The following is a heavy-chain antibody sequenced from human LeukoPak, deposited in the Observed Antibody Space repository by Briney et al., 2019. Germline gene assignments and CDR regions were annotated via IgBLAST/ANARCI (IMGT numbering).Heavy chain of an antibody. CDR1: GGSISSSDFN. CDR3: AGRYNWNDRNDY. Sequence: SETLSLTCTVSGGSISSSDFNWGWIRQPPGKGLEWIGVISYSGSTYYNPSLKSRVTISVDTSKNQFSLKLSSVTAADTAVYYCAGRYNWNDRNDYWGQGTLVTVSS. D-gene: IGHD1-1*01. V-gene: IGHV4-39*07. CDR2: ISYSGST. J-gene: IGHJ4*02.